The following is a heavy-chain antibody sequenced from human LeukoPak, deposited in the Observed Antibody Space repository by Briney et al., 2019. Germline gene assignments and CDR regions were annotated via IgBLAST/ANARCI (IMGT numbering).Heavy chain of an antibody. V-gene: IGHV3-7*03. CDR1: GFTFGSYW. J-gene: IGHJ4*02. CDR3: ARGNDYGDHVGIYFDS. CDR2: IKQDESEK. D-gene: IGHD4-17*01. Sequence: PGGSLRLSCAASGFTFGSYWVSWVRQAPGKGLEWVANIKQDESEKYYVDSVKGRFSISRDNARNSLYLQINSLRAEDTAVYHCARGNDYGDHVGIYFDSWGQGTLVTVSS.